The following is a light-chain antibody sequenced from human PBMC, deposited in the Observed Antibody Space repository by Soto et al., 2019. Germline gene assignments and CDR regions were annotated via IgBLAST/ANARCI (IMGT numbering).Light chain of an antibody. J-gene: IGKJ1*01. V-gene: IGKV1-39*01. CDR3: QQSYSTTWT. Sequence: DIQMTESPCSLSSSVGDIVTVTFRASQGISTYLNWYQQKPGKAPKLLIYAASSLQSGVPSRFSGSGSGTDFTLTISSLQPEHFATYSCQQSYSTTWTFGQGTKVDIK. CDR1: QGISTY. CDR2: AAS.